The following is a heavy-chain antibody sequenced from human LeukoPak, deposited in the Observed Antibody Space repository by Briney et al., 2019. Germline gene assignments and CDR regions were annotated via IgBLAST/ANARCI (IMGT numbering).Heavy chain of an antibody. CDR1: GYSFTNYW. Sequence: GESLKISCKGSGYSFTNYWIAWVRQMPGKGLEGMGIIYPGDSDTRYSPSFQGKVTISADKSISPAYLQWSSLKASDTAMYYCARRSGSFQGDYNFDYWGQGTLVTVSS. D-gene: IGHD1-26*01. CDR2: IYPGDSDT. J-gene: IGHJ4*02. V-gene: IGHV5-51*01. CDR3: ARRSGSFQGDYNFDY.